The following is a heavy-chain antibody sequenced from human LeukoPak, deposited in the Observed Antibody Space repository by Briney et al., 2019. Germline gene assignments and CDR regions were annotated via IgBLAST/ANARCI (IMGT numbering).Heavy chain of an antibody. D-gene: IGHD3-3*01. Sequence: VASVKVSCKASGYTFTSYYMHWVRQAPGQGLEWMGIINPSGGSTSYAQKFQGRVTMTRDTSTSTVYMELSSLRSGDTAVYYCARVKRTIFGVVGPYYFDYWGQGTLVTVSS. V-gene: IGHV1-46*01. CDR3: ARVKRTIFGVVGPYYFDY. CDR2: INPSGGST. J-gene: IGHJ4*02. CDR1: GYTFTSYY.